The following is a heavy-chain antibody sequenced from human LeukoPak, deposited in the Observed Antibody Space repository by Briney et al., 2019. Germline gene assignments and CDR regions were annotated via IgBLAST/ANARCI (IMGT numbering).Heavy chain of an antibody. V-gene: IGHV3-20*04. D-gene: IGHD1-20*01. Sequence: PGGSLRLSCAASGFTFDEYGMSWVRHTAGKGLEWVSGINWNGRSIGYADSVKGRFTVSRDNAKSSLYLQMNSLRAEDTALYYCARAYGKWNDVYFYAFDLWGQGTMVTVSS. J-gene: IGHJ3*01. CDR3: ARAYGKWNDVYFYAFDL. CDR2: INWNGRSI. CDR1: GFTFDEYG.